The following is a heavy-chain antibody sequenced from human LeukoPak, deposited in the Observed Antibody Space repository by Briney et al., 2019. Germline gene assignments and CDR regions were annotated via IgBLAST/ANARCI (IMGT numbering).Heavy chain of an antibody. Sequence: GGSLRLSCTASGFTFGDYAMSWVRQAPGKGLEWVGFIRSKAYGGTTEYAASVKGRFTISRDDSKSIAYLQMNSLKTEDTAVYYSTRDLYDSSGYNLFDYWGQGTLVTVSS. CDR2: IRSKAYGGTT. V-gene: IGHV3-49*04. D-gene: IGHD3-22*01. J-gene: IGHJ4*02. CDR1: GFTFGDYA. CDR3: TRDLYDSSGYNLFDY.